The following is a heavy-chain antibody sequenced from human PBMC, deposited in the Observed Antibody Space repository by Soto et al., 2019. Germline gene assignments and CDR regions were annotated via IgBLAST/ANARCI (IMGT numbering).Heavy chain of an antibody. J-gene: IGHJ6*03. D-gene: IGHD2-2*01. CDR1: GFTFSNFA. CDR3: AKDTSSSPYYMDV. V-gene: IGHV3-23*01. Sequence: EVQVLESGGGSVQPGGSLRLSCAASGFTFSNFAMSWVRHAPGKGLEWVSEITGSTGTTYYADSVKGRFIISTDNSKNTVQLQMNSLRAEDTAVYYCAKDTSSSPYYMDVWGKGTTVTVSS. CDR2: ITGSTGTT.